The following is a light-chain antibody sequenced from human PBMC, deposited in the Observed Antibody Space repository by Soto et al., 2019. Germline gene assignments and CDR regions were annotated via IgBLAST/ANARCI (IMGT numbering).Light chain of an antibody. V-gene: IGLV4-69*01. CDR2: VNSDGSH. CDR3: QTWGTGIVV. CDR1: SGHSSYA. Sequence: QPVLTQSPSASASLGASVKLTCTLSSGHSSYAIAWHQQQPEKGPRFLMKVNSDGSHNKGDGIPDRFSGSSSGAERLLTISSLQSEDEADYYCQTWGTGIVVFGGGTKVTVL. J-gene: IGLJ2*01.